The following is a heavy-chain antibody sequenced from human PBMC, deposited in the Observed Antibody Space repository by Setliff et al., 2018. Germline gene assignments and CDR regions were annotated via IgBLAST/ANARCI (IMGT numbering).Heavy chain of an antibody. J-gene: IGHJ6*03. CDR2: VYSSVYSSGIT. Sequence: SETLSLTCTVSGGSMSSGPNYWSWIRQPAGRGLEWVGRVYSSVYSSGITTDNPSLKSRVTISMDTSKNQFSLGLTSVTAADTAVYYCARESAGDESVRHLYYTDVWGRGTTVTVSS. CDR1: GGSMSSGPNY. CDR3: ARESAGDESVRHLYYTDV. D-gene: IGHD1-1*01. V-gene: IGHV4-61*02.